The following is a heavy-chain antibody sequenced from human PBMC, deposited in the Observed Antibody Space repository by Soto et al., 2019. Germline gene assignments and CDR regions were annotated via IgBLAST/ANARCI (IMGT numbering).Heavy chain of an antibody. CDR3: ARGKSGFYYYMDV. CDR1: GFSLSNARMG. D-gene: IGHD3-3*01. V-gene: IGHV2-26*01. J-gene: IGHJ6*03. Sequence: QVTLKESGPVLVQPTETLTLTCTVSGFSLSNARMGVSWIRQPPGKPLEWLAHIFSNDEKSYSTSLKSRLTISKDTSKSQVVLTMTNMDPVDTATYYCARGKSGFYYYMDVWGKGTTVTVSS. CDR2: IFSNDEK.